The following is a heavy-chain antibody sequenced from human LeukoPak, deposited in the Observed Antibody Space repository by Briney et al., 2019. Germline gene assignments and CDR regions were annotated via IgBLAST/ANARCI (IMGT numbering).Heavy chain of an antibody. CDR3: ARDLTVRGYGGGFDP. Sequence: PSETLSLTCTVSGGSISSSSYYWSWIRQPPGKGLEWIGYIYYSGSTNYNPSLKSRVTISVDTSKNQFSLKLSSVTAADTAVYYCARDLTVRGYGGGFDPWGQGTLVTVSS. CDR2: IYYSGST. CDR1: GGSISSSSYY. D-gene: IGHD3-10*01. J-gene: IGHJ5*02. V-gene: IGHV4-61*01.